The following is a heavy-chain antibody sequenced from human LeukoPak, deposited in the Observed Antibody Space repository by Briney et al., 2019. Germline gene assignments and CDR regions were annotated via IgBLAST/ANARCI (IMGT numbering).Heavy chain of an antibody. V-gene: IGHV3-21*01. CDR1: GFTFSSYS. CDR2: ISSSSSYI. J-gene: IGHJ4*02. Sequence: KPGGSLRLSCSASGFTFSSYSMNWVRQAPGKGREWVSSISSSSSYIYYVDSVKGRFTISRDNAKDSLDLQMNSLRAEDTDVYYCARDYEIYWGQGTLVTVSS. D-gene: IGHD5-12*01. CDR3: ARDYEIY.